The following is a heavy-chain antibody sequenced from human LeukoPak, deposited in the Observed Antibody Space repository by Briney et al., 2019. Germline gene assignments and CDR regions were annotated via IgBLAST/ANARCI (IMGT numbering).Heavy chain of an antibody. D-gene: IGHD3-10*01. CDR3: GRDSRILWYGDLLNY. J-gene: IGHJ4*02. Sequence: PGRSLRLSCAASGFTFSSYTMHWVRQAPGKGLEWVAVISYDGSNKYYADSVKGRFTISRDNAKNTLYLQMNSLRAEDTAVYYCGRDSRILWYGDLLNYWGQGTLVTVSS. CDR2: ISYDGSNK. V-gene: IGHV3-30*04. CDR1: GFTFSSYT.